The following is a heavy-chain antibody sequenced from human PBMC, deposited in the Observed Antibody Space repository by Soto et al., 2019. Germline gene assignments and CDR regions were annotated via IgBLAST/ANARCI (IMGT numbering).Heavy chain of an antibody. CDR2: ISWDGGSK. CDR1: GFTLDDYT. Sequence: GGSLRLSCAASGFTLDDYTMHWVRQAPGKGLEWVSLISWDGGSKYYADSVKGRFTISRDNSKNSLYLQMNSLRAEDTALYYCAKDLVPGYDSSGYGYYYYGMDVWGQGTTVTVSS. D-gene: IGHD3-22*01. J-gene: IGHJ6*02. V-gene: IGHV3-43*01. CDR3: AKDLVPGYDSSGYGYYYYGMDV.